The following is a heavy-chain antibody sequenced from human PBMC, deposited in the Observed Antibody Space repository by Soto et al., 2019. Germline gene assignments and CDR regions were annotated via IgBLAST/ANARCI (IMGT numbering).Heavy chain of an antibody. CDR1: GGPISSSSYY. J-gene: IGHJ3*02. CDR2: ISYSGST. CDR3: ARGRYYDVWSGYPRLYAFDI. D-gene: IGHD3-3*01. V-gene: IGHV4-39*01. Sequence: SETLSLTCTVSGGPISSSSYYWGWLRQPPGKGLEWIGNISYSGSTFYSPSLKSRVTISADTSKNQFFLKLRSVTAADTAVYYCARGRYYDVWSGYPRLYAFDIWGQGTMVTVSS.